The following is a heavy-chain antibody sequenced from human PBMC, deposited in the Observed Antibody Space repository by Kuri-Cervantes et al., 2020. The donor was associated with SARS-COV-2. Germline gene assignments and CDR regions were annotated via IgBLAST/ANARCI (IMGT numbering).Heavy chain of an antibody. Sequence: GESLKISCAASGFTFSSYAMHWVRQAPGKGLEWVAVIWYDGSNKYYADSVKGRFTISRDNSKNTLYLQMNSLRAEDTAVYYCARVPFFSASRWYFDLWGRGTLVTVSS. V-gene: IGHV3-33*08. CDR1: GFTFSSYA. CDR3: ARVPFFSASRWYFDL. D-gene: IGHD2/OR15-2a*01. CDR2: IWYDGSNK. J-gene: IGHJ2*01.